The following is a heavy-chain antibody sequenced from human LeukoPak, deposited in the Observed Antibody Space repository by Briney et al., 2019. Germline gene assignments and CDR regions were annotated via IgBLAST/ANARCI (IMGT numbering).Heavy chain of an antibody. Sequence: SETLSLTCTVSGGSISSCYWSWIRQPPGKGLEWIGYIYYSGSTNYNPSLKSRVTISVDTSKNQFSLKLSSVTAADTAVYYCARGGYSGYDPFDYWGQGTLVTVSS. CDR1: GGSISSCY. D-gene: IGHD5-12*01. CDR3: ARGGYSGYDPFDY. V-gene: IGHV4-59*01. J-gene: IGHJ4*02. CDR2: IYYSGST.